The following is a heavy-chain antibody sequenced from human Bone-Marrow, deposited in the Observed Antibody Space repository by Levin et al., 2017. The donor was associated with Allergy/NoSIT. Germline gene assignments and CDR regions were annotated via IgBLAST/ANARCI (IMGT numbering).Heavy chain of an antibody. J-gene: IGHJ4*02. D-gene: IGHD2-15*01. V-gene: IGHV1-2*02. CDR3: ARGGSRLSD. CDR2: INPNSGGT. Sequence: ASVKVSCKTSGYTFTGYYIHWVRQAPGQGLEWMGWINPNSGGTNYAEKSQGRVTLTRDTSISTAYMELSRLRSDDTAVFYCARGGSRLSDWGQGTLVTVSS. CDR1: GYTFTGYY.